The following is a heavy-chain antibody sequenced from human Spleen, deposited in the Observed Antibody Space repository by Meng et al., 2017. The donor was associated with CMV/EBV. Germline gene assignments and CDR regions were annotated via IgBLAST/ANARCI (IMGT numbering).Heavy chain of an antibody. Sequence: GESLKISCAASGFTFSHASLSWVRQAPGKGLEWVGRIKSKADDETPDYAESVKGRFTISRLDSKNTLYLQMNSLKTEDTAVYYCVTVGQYRADYYFDYWGQGTLVTVSS. J-gene: IGHJ4*02. V-gene: IGHV3-15*01. CDR1: GFTFSHAS. CDR2: IKSKADDETP. D-gene: IGHD2/OR15-2a*01. CDR3: VTVGQYRADYYFDY.